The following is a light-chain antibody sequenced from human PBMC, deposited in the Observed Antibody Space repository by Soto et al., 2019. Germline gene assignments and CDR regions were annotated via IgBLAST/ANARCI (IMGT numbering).Light chain of an antibody. V-gene: IGKV1-8*01. CDR2: AAS. Sequence: AIRMTQSPSSLSASTGDRVTITCRASQGISSYLAWYQQKPGKAPKLLIYAASTLQSGVPSRFSGSGSATDFPLTISCLQSEDFATYYCQQYYSYPRTFGQGTKVEIK. J-gene: IGKJ1*01. CDR1: QGISSY. CDR3: QQYYSYPRT.